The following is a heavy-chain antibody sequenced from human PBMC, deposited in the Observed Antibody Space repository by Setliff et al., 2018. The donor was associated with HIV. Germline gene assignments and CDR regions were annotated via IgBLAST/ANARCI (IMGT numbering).Heavy chain of an antibody. J-gene: IGHJ4*02. CDR3: TAVGSLAGRRPELN. CDR2: ISGSGSTT. D-gene: IGHD6-6*01. CDR1: GFRFNIYA. V-gene: IGHV3-23*01. Sequence: PGGSLRLSCAASGFRFNIYAMTWVRQAPGKGLQWVSSISGSGSTTNYADSVKGRFTISRDNAKNSLYLQMNSLKTEDTAVYFCTAVGSLAGRRPELNWGRGTLVTVSS.